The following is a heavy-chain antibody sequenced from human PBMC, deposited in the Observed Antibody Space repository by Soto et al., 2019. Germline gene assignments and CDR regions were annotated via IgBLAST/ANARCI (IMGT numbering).Heavy chain of an antibody. D-gene: IGHD6-19*01. J-gene: IGHJ6*02. CDR2: TYYRSKWYN. Sequence: SQTLSLTCAISGDSVSSDSAAWNWIRQSPSRGLEWLGRTYYRSKWYNDYAVSVNGRITINPDTSKNHFSLQLNSVTPEDTAVYYCVGSRVFIAVACKATDYYCYGMDVWGRGTTVTVSS. CDR1: GDSVSSDSAA. V-gene: IGHV6-1*01. CDR3: VGSRVFIAVACKATDYYCYGMDV.